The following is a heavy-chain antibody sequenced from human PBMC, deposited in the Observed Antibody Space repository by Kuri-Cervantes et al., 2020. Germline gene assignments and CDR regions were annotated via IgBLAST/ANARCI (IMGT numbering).Heavy chain of an antibody. CDR3: ASGRVDTAMALDY. CDR2: IYPGDSDT. D-gene: IGHD5-18*01. CDR1: GYSFTSHW. V-gene: IGHV5-51*01. Sequence: GGSLRLSCKGSGYSFTSHWIGWVRQMPGKGLEWMGIIYPGDSDTRYSPSFQGQVTISADKSISTAYLQWSSLKASDTAMYYCASGRVDTAMALDYWGQGTLVTVSS. J-gene: IGHJ4*02.